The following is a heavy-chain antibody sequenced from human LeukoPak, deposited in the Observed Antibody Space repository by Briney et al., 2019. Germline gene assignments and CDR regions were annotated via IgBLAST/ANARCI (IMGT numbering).Heavy chain of an antibody. J-gene: IGHJ6*04. CDR3: ARVPYGSGNELDV. CDR1: GYTFTGYY. D-gene: IGHD3-10*01. CDR2: INPNSGGT. V-gene: IGHV1-2*02. Sequence: GASVKVSCKASGYTFTGYYMHWVRQAPGQGLEWMGWINPNSGGTNYAQKFQGRVTMTRDTSISTAYMELSRLRSDDTAVYYCARVPYGSGNELDVWGKGTTVTISS.